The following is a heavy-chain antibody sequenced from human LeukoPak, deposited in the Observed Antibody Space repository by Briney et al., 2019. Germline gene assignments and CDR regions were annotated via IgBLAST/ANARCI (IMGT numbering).Heavy chain of an antibody. V-gene: IGHV4-59*06. CDR1: GGSISSYY. CDR3: ARLYGSGSYFDY. CDR2: IYYSGST. J-gene: IGHJ4*02. D-gene: IGHD3-10*01. Sequence: SETLSLTCTVSGGSISSYYWSWIRQPPGKGLEWIGYIYYSGSTYYNPSLESRVTISVDTSKNQFSLKLSSVTAADTAVYYCARLYGSGSYFDYWGQGTLVTVSS.